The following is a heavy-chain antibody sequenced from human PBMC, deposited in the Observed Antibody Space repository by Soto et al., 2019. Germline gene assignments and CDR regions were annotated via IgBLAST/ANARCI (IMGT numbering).Heavy chain of an antibody. V-gene: IGHV4-39*01. Sequence: TSETLSLTCTVSGGSISSYYWGWIRRPPGKGLEWIGSIYYSGSTYYNPSLKSRVTISVDTSKNQFSLKLSSVTAADTAVYYCARRWGYSFDYWGQGTLVTVS. CDR1: GGSISSYY. CDR2: IYYSGST. CDR3: ARRWGYSFDY. J-gene: IGHJ4*02. D-gene: IGHD7-27*01.